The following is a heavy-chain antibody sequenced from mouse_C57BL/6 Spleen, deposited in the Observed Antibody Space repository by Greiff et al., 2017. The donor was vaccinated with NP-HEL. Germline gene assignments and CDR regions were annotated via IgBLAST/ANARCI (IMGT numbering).Heavy chain of an antibody. D-gene: IGHD3-3*01. V-gene: IGHV5-4*01. J-gene: IGHJ2*03. CDR2: ISDGGSYT. CDR3: ARGGRGRGEFDY. Sequence: EVQRVESGGGLVKPGGSLKLSCAASGFTFSSYAMSWVRQTPEKTLEWVATISDGGSYTYYPDHVKGRFTISRDNAKTSLWLQMSNLKSEDTAMYYCARGGRGRGEFDYWGKGSSLAVSS. CDR1: GFTFSSYA.